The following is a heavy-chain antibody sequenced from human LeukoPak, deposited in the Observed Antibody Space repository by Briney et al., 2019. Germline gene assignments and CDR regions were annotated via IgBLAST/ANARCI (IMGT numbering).Heavy chain of an antibody. J-gene: IGHJ4*02. D-gene: IGHD3-22*01. CDR1: GFTFYDYA. CDR3: AKDYDSSGYSTFGFDY. CDR2: ISWNSGSI. V-gene: IGHV3-9*01. Sequence: GGSLRLSCAASGFTFYDYAMHWVRHAPGKGLEWVSGISWNSGSIGYADSVKGRFTISRDNAKNSLYLQMNSLRAEDTALYYCAKDYDSSGYSTFGFDYWGQGTLVTVSS.